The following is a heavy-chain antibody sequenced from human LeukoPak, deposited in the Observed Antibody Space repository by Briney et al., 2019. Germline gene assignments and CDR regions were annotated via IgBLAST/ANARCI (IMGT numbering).Heavy chain of an antibody. Sequence: PGGSLRLSCAASGFTFSSYAMSWVRQAPGKGLERVSAISGSGGSTYYADSVKGRFTISRDNSKNTLYLQMNSLRAEDTAVYCCAKDSPLGYYDSSGYLDYWGQGTLVTVSS. CDR3: AKDSPLGYYDSSGYLDY. J-gene: IGHJ4*02. V-gene: IGHV3-23*01. D-gene: IGHD3-22*01. CDR2: ISGSGGST. CDR1: GFTFSSYA.